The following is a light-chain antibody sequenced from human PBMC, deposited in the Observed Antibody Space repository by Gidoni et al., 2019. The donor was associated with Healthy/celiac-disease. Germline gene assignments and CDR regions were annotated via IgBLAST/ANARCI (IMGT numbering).Light chain of an antibody. J-gene: IGKJ4*01. CDR2: DAS. Sequence: EIVLTHSPATLSLSPGERATLSCRASQSVSSYLAWYQQKPGQAPRLLIYDASNRATGIPARFSGSGSGTDFTLTISSLEPEDFAVYYCQQRSNWSALTFGGGTKVEIK. CDR1: QSVSSY. V-gene: IGKV3-11*01. CDR3: QQRSNWSALT.